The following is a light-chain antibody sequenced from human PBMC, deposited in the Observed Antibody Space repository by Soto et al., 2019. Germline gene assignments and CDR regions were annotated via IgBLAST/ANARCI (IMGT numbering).Light chain of an antibody. J-gene: IGKJ1*01. CDR2: GAS. CDR1: HGVSSH. CDR3: HQYDSWPPT. Sequence: ISLTLSNLPVNPGERATLSCRSKHGVSSHLAWYQQKPGQAPRLLISGASTRATGIPDRFSGSGSGTEFTLTISSLESEDFAVYFCHQYDSWPPTFGQR. V-gene: IGKV3-15*01.